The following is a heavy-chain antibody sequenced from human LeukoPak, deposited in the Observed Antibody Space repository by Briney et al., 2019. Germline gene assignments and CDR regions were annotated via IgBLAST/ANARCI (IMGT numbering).Heavy chain of an antibody. D-gene: IGHD3-22*01. J-gene: IGHJ4*02. CDR3: ARDPNHYYDSSAYYGDY. CDR1: GYTFTNYA. Sequence: GASVKVSCKASGYTFTNYAMNWVRQAPGRGLEWMGWINTNTGNPTYAQGFTGRFVFSLDTSVSTAYLQISSLKAEDTAVYYCARDPNHYYDSSAYYGDYWGQGTLVTVSS. V-gene: IGHV7-4-1*02. CDR2: INTNTGNP.